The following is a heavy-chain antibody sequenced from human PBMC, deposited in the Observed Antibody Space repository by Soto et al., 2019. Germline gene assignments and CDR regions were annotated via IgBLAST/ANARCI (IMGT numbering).Heavy chain of an antibody. CDR2: IDPSDSYT. Sequence: EVQLVQSGAEVKKPGESLRISCKGSGYSFTSYWISWVRQMPGKGLEWMGRIDPSDSYTKYSPSFQGYVTMSADKSISTAYLQWSSLKASDTAMYYCARLRYDYGDYLWFDPWGQGTLVTVSS. CDR3: ARLRYDYGDYLWFDP. J-gene: IGHJ5*02. D-gene: IGHD4-17*01. CDR1: GYSFTSYW. V-gene: IGHV5-10-1*03.